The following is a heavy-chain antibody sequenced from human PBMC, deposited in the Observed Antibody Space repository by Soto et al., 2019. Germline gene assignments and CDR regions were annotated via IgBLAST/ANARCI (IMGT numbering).Heavy chain of an antibody. Sequence: SSETLSLTCTVSGGSISSGGYYWSWIRQHPGKGLEWIGYIYYSGSTYYNPSLKSRVTISVDTSKNQFSLKLSSVTAADTAVYYCAREGDGYCSSTSCYTGGAWFDPWGQGTLVTVSS. CDR1: GGSISSGGYY. V-gene: IGHV4-31*03. D-gene: IGHD2-2*02. J-gene: IGHJ5*02. CDR3: AREGDGYCSSTSCYTGGAWFDP. CDR2: IYYSGST.